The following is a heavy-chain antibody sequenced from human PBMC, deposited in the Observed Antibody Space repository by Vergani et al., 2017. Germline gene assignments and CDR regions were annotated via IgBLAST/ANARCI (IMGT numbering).Heavy chain of an antibody. CDR3: ARSRYDSSGFSTIFRY. CDR1: GFAFRTYG. CDR2: IWYDGSNT. Sequence: QVQLVEPGGGVVQPGRSLRLSCVASGFAFRTYGMHWVRQAPGKGLEWVAIIWYDGSNTYYADSVKGRFTVSRDNSRNTLFLQMNSLRVEDTAVYYCARSRYDSSGFSTIFRYWGQGTRVTVS. J-gene: IGHJ4*02. V-gene: IGHV3-33*01. D-gene: IGHD3-22*01.